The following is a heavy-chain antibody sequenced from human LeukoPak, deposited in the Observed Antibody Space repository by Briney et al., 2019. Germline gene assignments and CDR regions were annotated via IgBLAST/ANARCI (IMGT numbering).Heavy chain of an antibody. J-gene: IGHJ4*02. V-gene: IGHV3-20*04. CDR1: GFTFADYG. CDR3: ARVAAAGPFDY. CDR2: INWNGGST. Sequence: GGSLRFSCAAPGFTFADYGMSWVLQAPRKRLQWVSGINWNGGSTGYADSVKGRFTISRDNAKNSLYLQMNSLRAEDTALYYCARVAAAGPFDYWGQGTLVTVSS. D-gene: IGHD6-13*01.